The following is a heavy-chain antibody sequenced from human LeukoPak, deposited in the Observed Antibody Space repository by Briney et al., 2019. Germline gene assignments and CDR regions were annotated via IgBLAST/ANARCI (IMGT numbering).Heavy chain of an antibody. J-gene: IGHJ4*02. Sequence: SETLSLTCTVSGSPISRYYWSWIRQPPGKGLEWIGYIYHSGSTNYNPSLKSQVTISLDTSKNQFSLKLSSVTAADTALYYCARDRPYYFGSGSYYDGFDSWGQGTLVTVSS. D-gene: IGHD3-10*01. CDR2: IYHSGST. V-gene: IGHV4-59*01. CDR3: ARDRPYYFGSGSYYDGFDS. CDR1: GSPISRYY.